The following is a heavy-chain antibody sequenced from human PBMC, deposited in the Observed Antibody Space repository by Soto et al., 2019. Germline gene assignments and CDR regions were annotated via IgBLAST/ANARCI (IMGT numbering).Heavy chain of an antibody. V-gene: IGHV1-69*12. CDR2: IIPIFGTA. CDR1: GGIFSSYA. J-gene: IGHJ6*02. Sequence: QVQLVQSGAEVKKPGSSVKVSCKASGGIFSSYAISWVRQAPGQGLEWMGGIIPIFGTADYAQKFQGRVTITADESTSTAYMELSSLRSEDTAVYYCASSRLGGTGYYYGMDVWGQGTTVTVSS. D-gene: IGHD3-16*01. CDR3: ASSRLGGTGYYYGMDV.